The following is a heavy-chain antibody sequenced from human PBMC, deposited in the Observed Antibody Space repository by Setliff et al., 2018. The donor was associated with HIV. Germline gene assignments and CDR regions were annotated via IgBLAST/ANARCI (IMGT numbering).Heavy chain of an antibody. Sequence: GGSLRLSCAASGFTFSSYSMNWVRQAPGKGLEWVSSISSSSSYIYYADSAKGRFTISRDNAKNSLYLQMNSLRAEDTAVYYCARDVSYSSSWSNYYYYGMDVWGQGTTVTVSS. CDR2: ISSSSSYI. V-gene: IGHV3-21*01. J-gene: IGHJ6*02. CDR1: GFTFSSYS. D-gene: IGHD6-13*01. CDR3: ARDVSYSSSWSNYYYYGMDV.